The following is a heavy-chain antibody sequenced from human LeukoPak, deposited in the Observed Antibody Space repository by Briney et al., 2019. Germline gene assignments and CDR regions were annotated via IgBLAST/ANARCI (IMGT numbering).Heavy chain of an antibody. J-gene: IGHJ4*02. CDR1: GFTFSSHW. CDR2: IKQDGSKK. D-gene: IGHD1-14*01. Sequence: GGSLRLSCAASGFTFSSHWMSWVRQAPGKGLEWVANIKQDGSKKSYVDSVKGRFTISRDNSKNTLYLQMNSLRAEDTAVYYCAKLHNLNSDYWGQGTLVTVSS. V-gene: IGHV3-7*03. CDR3: AKLHNLNSDY.